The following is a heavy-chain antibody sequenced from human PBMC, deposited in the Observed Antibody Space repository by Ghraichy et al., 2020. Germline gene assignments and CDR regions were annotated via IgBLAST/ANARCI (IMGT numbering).Heavy chain of an antibody. V-gene: IGHV4-61*01. CDR1: GGSVSSGSYY. CDR3: ARGAVGATHFDY. J-gene: IGHJ4*02. D-gene: IGHD1-26*01. Sequence: SETLSLTCTVSGGSVSSGSYYWSWIRQPPGKGLEWIGYIYYSGSTNYNPSLKSRVTISVDTSKNQFSLKLSSVTAADTAVYYCARGAVGATHFDYWGQGTLVTVSS. CDR2: IYYSGST.